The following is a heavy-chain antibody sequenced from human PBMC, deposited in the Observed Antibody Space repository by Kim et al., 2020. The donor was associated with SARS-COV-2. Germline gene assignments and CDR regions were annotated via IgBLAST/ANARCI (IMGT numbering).Heavy chain of an antibody. CDR1: GGSISSYY. CDR2: IYYSGST. Sequence: SETLSLTCTVSGGSISSYYWSWIRQPPGKGLEWIGYIYYSGSTNYNPSLKSRVTISVDTSKNQFSLKLSSVTAADTAVYYCARGSLRIRAARPLDYWSQGTLVTVSS. J-gene: IGHJ4*02. D-gene: IGHD6-6*01. V-gene: IGHV4-59*01. CDR3: ARGSLRIRAARPLDY.